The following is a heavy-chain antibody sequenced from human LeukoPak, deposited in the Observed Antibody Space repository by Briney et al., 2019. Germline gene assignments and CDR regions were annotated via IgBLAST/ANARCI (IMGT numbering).Heavy chain of an antibody. J-gene: IGHJ4*02. V-gene: IGHV3-74*01. D-gene: IGHD7-27*01. Sequence: GGSLRLSCAASGFTFSTFWMHWVRQTPGKGLVWVSRISNDGSTTHYADSVKGRFTISRDNAKKTLFLHMNSLRAEDTAVYYCNVRWGPNSDYWGQGTLVTVSS. CDR1: GFTFSTFW. CDR3: NVRWGPNSDY. CDR2: ISNDGSTT.